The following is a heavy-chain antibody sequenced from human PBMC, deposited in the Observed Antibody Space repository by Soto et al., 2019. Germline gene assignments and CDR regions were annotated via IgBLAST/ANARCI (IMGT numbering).Heavy chain of an antibody. D-gene: IGHD1-26*01. CDR1: GFTFSSYE. J-gene: IGHJ4*02. Sequence: PGGSLRLSCVGSGFTFSSYEMTWVRQAPGKGLEWISYITSGGTTYYADSAKGRFTISRDNAKNSLYLHLNSLTAEDTAIYYCARVLYATWSSFDYWGQGTLVTVSS. V-gene: IGHV3-48*03. CDR2: ITSGGTT. CDR3: ARVLYATWSSFDY.